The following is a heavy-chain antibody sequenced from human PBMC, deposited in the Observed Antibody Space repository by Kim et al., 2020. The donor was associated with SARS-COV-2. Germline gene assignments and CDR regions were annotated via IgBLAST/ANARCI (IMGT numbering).Heavy chain of an antibody. CDR3: ARGVDGRLYQLPDPSHGTYYYGMDV. D-gene: IGHD2-2*01. Sequence: GGSLRLSCAASGFTFSSYGMHWVRQAPGKGLEWVAVIWYDGSNKYYADSVKGRFTISRDNSKNTLYLQMNSLRAEDTAVYYCARGVDGRLYQLPDPSHGTYYYGMDVWGQGTTVTVSS. CDR2: IWYDGSNK. J-gene: IGHJ6*02. V-gene: IGHV3-33*01. CDR1: GFTFSSYG.